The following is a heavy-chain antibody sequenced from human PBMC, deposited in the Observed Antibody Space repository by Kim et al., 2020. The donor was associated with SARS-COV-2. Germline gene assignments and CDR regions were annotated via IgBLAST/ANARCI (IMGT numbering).Heavy chain of an antibody. CDR2: NT. V-gene: IGHV3-23*01. D-gene: IGHD1-26*01. J-gene: IGHJ5*02. CDR3: AKGSGSYGP. Sequence: NTDYADTVKGRFTISRDNSKNSLYLQMNSLRAEDTAVYYCAKGSGSYGPWGQGTLVTVSS.